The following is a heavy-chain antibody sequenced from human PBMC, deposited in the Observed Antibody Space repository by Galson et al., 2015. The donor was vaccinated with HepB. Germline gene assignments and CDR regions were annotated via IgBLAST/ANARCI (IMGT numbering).Heavy chain of an antibody. CDR2: IIPILGIA. J-gene: IGHJ4*02. Sequence: SVKVSCKASGGTFSSYAIGWVRQAPGQGLEWMGGIIPILGIANYAQKFQGRVTITADKSTSTAYMELSSLRSEDTAVYYCARPYGSGSYTVWGQGTLVTVSS. V-gene: IGHV1-69*10. D-gene: IGHD3-10*01. CDR1: GGTFSSYA. CDR3: ARPYGSGSYTV.